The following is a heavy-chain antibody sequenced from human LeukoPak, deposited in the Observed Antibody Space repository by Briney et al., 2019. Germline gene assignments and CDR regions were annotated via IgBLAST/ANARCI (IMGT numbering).Heavy chain of an antibody. V-gene: IGHV4-38-2*02. D-gene: IGHD6-25*01. CDR3: ARGGGLNYYYYYMDV. J-gene: IGHJ6*03. CDR1: GYSISSGYY. CDR2: IYHSGFT. Sequence: SETLSLTCTVSGYSISSGYYWGWIRQPPGKGLEWIGSIYHSGFTYYNPSLKSRLTISVDTSKNQFSLKLSSVTAADTAVYHCARGGGLNYYYYYMDVWGKGTTVTVSS.